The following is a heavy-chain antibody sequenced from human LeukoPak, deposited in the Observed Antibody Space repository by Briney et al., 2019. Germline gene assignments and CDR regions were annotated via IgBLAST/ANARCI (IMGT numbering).Heavy chain of an antibody. CDR1: VYTFTNYY. D-gene: IGHD5-24*01. CDR2: MSTNGGVT. J-gene: IGHJ4*02. V-gene: IGHV1-2*02. Sequence: GASVTVSFTSSVYTFTNYYLHWVRQAPGHGLEWVGRMSTNGGVTKYSHNFQSRVTITREISIDNAYMQMIGLTSDDNAVDYYCTLKDGYNFHHWGQGTLVTVSS. CDR3: CTLKDGYNFHH.